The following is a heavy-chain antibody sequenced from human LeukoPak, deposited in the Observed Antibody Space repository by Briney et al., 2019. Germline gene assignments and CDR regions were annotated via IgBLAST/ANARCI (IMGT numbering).Heavy chain of an antibody. CDR2: IYHSGST. CDR1: GYSISSGYY. D-gene: IGHD6-19*01. J-gene: IGHJ4*02. V-gene: IGHV4-38-2*02. Sequence: PSETLSLTCTVSGYSISSGYYWGWIRQPPGKGLEWIGSIYHSGSTYYNPSLKSRVTISVDTSKNQFSLKLSSVTAADTAVYYCARHSVLAVAAHDYWGQGTLVSVSS. CDR3: ARHSVLAVAAHDY.